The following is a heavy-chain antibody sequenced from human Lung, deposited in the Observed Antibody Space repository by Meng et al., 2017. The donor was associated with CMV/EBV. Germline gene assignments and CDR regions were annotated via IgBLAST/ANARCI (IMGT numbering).Heavy chain of an antibody. CDR1: GYSFTSYW. V-gene: IGHV5-51*01. D-gene: IGHD2-2*02. Sequence: SCKGSGYSFTSYWIGWVRQMPGKGLEWMGIIYPGDSDTRYSPSFQGQVTISADKSISTAYLQWSSLKASDTAMYYCARQLYCSSTSCYTNAFDIWXQGTXVTVSS. J-gene: IGHJ3*02. CDR2: IYPGDSDT. CDR3: ARQLYCSSTSCYTNAFDI.